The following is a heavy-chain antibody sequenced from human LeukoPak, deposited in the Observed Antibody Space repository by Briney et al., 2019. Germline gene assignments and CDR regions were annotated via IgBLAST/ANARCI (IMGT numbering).Heavy chain of an antibody. J-gene: IGHJ4*02. V-gene: IGHV4-4*07. CDR2: IYTSGST. D-gene: IGHD2-2*03. CDR1: GGSISGYY. Sequence: KPSETLSPTCTVSGGSISGYYWSWIRQPAGKGLEWIGRIYTSGSTNYNPSLKSRVTMSVDRSKKQFPLKLSSVTAADTAVYYCARDGWTNSLDYWGQGTLVTVSS. CDR3: ARDGWTNSLDY.